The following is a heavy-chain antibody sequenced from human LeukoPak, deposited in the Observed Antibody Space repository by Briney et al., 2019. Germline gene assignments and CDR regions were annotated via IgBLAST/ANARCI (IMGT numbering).Heavy chain of an antibody. Sequence: PSETLSLTCTVSGGSITSSRYYWGWIRQTPGKGLEWIGSISYSGSTQYHPSLKSRLTIFVDTSKSQFPLDLTSVTAADTAVFYCARLVNDFSSGLYTGGYYYMDVWGKGTTVTVPS. CDR2: ISYSGST. CDR1: GGSITSSRYY. D-gene: IGHD3-3*01. CDR3: ARLVNDFSSGLYTGGYYYMDV. J-gene: IGHJ6*03. V-gene: IGHV4-39*01.